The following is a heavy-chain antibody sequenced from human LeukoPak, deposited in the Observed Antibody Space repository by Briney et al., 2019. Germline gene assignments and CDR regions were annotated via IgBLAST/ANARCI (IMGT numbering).Heavy chain of an antibody. V-gene: IGHV3-7*01. D-gene: IGHD3-22*01. J-gene: IGHJ4*02. CDR2: INQDGSEK. CDR1: GFTYSTYC. Sequence: GGSLRLSCAASGFTYSTYCISWVRQAPGKGLEWVANINQDGSEKSYVDSVKGRFTVSRDNAQHSLYLQMSSLRAEDTAVYYCARGRFHYDSSGYSSFYYWGQGTQVTVSS. CDR3: ARGRFHYDSSGYSSFYY.